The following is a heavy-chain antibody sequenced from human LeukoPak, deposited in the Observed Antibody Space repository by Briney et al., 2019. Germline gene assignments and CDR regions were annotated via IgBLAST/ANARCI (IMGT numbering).Heavy chain of an antibody. CDR1: GYTFTSYY. D-gene: IGHD3-22*01. Sequence: ASVKVSCKASGYTFTSYYMHWVRQAPGQGLEWMGLINPSGGSTSYAQKFQGRVTMTEDTSTDTAYMELSSLRSEDTAVYYCATGYYYDSSDYYRADYWGQGTLVTVSS. CDR2: INPSGGST. V-gene: IGHV1-46*01. CDR3: ATGYYYDSSDYYRADY. J-gene: IGHJ4*02.